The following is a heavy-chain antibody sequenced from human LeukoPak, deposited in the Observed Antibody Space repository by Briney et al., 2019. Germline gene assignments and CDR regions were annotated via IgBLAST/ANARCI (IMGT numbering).Heavy chain of an antibody. CDR2: IIPIFGTA. CDR1: GGTFSSYA. V-gene: IGHV1-69*13. CDR3: AFRLDTAMLNFDY. Sequence: ASVKVSCKASGGTFSSYAISWVRQAPGQGLEWMGGIIPIFGTANYAQKFQGRVTITADESTSTAYMELSSLRSEDTAVYYCAFRLDTAMLNFDYWGQGTLVTVSS. J-gene: IGHJ4*02. D-gene: IGHD5-18*01.